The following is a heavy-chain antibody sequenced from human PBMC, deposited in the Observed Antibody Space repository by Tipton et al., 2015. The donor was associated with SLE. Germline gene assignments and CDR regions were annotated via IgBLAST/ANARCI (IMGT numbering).Heavy chain of an antibody. CDR2: ISSSGSTI. CDR3: AREEEQLGAFDI. V-gene: IGHV3-48*03. J-gene: IGHJ3*02. D-gene: IGHD6-13*01. Sequence: SLRLSCAASGFTFSSYEMNWVRQAPGKGLEWVSYISSSGSTIYYADSVKGRFTISRDNVKNSLYLQMNSLRAEDTAVYYCAREEEQLGAFDIWGQGTMVTVSS. CDR1: GFTFSSYE.